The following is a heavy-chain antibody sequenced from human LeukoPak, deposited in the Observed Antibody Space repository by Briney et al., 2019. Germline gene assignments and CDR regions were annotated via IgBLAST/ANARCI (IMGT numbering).Heavy chain of an antibody. V-gene: IGHV4-39*01. D-gene: IGHD3-22*01. J-gene: IGHJ4*02. CDR1: GGSISSSSYY. CDR2: IYYSGST. CDR3: ARRGDSYYDSSGPTGAFDY. Sequence: SETLSLTCTVSGGSISSSSYYRGWIRQPPGKGLEWIGSIYYSGSTYYNPSLKSRVTISVDTSKNQFSLKLSSVTAADTAVYYCARRGDSYYDSSGPTGAFDYWGQGTLVTVSS.